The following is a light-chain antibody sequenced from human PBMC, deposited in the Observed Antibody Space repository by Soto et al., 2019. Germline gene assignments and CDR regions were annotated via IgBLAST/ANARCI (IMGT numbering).Light chain of an antibody. CDR3: QTWGTGILV. J-gene: IGLJ3*02. Sequence: QLVLTQSPSASASLGASVKLTCTLSSGYPNYAIAWHQQQPERGPRYLMRINTDGSHTKGDGIPDRFSGSSSGAERYLTISSLQSEDEADYYCQTWGTGILVFGGGTKVTVL. CDR1: SGYPNYA. V-gene: IGLV4-69*01. CDR2: INTDGSH.